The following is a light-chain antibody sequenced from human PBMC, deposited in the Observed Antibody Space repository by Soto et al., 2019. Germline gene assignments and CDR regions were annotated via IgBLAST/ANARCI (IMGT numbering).Light chain of an antibody. CDR3: QQYGSSPWA. J-gene: IGKJ1*01. V-gene: IGKV3-20*01. CDR2: GAS. CDR1: ESVASSY. Sequence: EIVLTQSPATLSLSPGERATLSCRASESVASSYLAWYQQKPGQAPRLLIYGASSRATGIPDRFSGRGSGTDFTLTISRLEPEDFAVYYCQQYGSSPWAFGPGNKVDIK.